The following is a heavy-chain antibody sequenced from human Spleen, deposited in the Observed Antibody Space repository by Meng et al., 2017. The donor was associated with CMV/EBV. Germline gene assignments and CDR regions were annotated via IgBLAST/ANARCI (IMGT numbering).Heavy chain of an antibody. Sequence: GESLKISCKGSGYRFTNYWIGWVRQMPGKGLEWMGIIYPGDSETRYSPSFQGQVSISADKSISTAYLQWNSLKASDTAIYYCARQGDYWDWGQGTLVTVSS. V-gene: IGHV5-51*01. CDR2: IYPGDSET. J-gene: IGHJ4*02. CDR3: ARQGDYWD. CDR1: GYRFTNYW. D-gene: IGHD4/OR15-4a*01.